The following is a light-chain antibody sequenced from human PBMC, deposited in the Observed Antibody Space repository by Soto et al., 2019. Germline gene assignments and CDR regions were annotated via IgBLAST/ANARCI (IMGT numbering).Light chain of an antibody. CDR1: SSDVGGYNY. CDR2: EVS. J-gene: IGLJ1*01. V-gene: IGLV2-8*01. CDR3: SSYADNYNYV. Sequence: QSVLTQPPSASGSPGKSVTISCTGTSSDVGGYNYVYWYQQHPGKAPRLIIFEVSKRPSGVPDRFSGSKSGNTASLTVSGLQAEDEADYYRSSYADNYNYVFGTGTKGTV.